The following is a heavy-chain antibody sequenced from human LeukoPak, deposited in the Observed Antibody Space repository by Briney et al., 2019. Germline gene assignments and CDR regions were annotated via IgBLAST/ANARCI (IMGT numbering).Heavy chain of an antibody. Sequence: PSGTLSLTCAVSGGSISSSNWWSWVRQPPGKGLEWIGEIYHSGSTNYNPSLKSRVTISVDTSKNQFSLKLSSVTAADTAVYYCARGLAADNYFNYWGQGTLVTVSS. V-gene: IGHV4-4*02. CDR2: IYHSGST. D-gene: IGHD6-13*01. J-gene: IGHJ4*02. CDR1: GGSISSSNW. CDR3: ARGLAADNYFNY.